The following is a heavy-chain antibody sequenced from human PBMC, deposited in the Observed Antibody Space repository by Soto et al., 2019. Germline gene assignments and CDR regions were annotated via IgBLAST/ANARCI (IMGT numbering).Heavy chain of an antibody. J-gene: IGHJ4*02. CDR1: GFTFSSYA. D-gene: IGHD6-19*01. CDR3: AKVRPTRSPFGIAVAGTGPFDY. CDR2: ISGSGGST. Sequence: EVQLLESGGGLEQPGGSLRLSCAASGFTFSSYAMSWVRQAPGKGLEWVSAISGSGGSTYYADSVKGRFTISRDNSKNTLYLQMNSLRAEDTAVYYCAKVRPTRSPFGIAVAGTGPFDYWGQGTLVTVSS. V-gene: IGHV3-23*01.